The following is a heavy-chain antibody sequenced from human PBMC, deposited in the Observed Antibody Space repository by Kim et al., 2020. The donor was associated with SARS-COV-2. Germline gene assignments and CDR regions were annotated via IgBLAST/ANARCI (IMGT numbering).Heavy chain of an antibody. V-gene: IGHV3-30*02. D-gene: IGHD3-10*01. CDR3: AKDPYSYYGSGSYPTGY. J-gene: IGHJ4*02. Sequence: GKGRFTISRDNSKNTLYLQMNSLRAEDKAVYYCAKDPYSYYGSGSYPTGYWGQGTLVTVSS.